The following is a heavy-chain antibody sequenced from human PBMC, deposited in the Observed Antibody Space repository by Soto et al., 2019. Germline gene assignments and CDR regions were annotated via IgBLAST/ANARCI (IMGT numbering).Heavy chain of an antibody. CDR2: INHSGST. V-gene: IGHV4-34*01. D-gene: IGHD4-17*01. CDR1: VGSFSGYY. Sequence: SETLSLTCSVYVGSFSGYYWSWIRQPPGKGLEWIGEINHSGSTNYNPSLKSRVTISVDTSKNQFSLKLTSVTAADTAVYYCARDMHAGFTHYGDPWGQGTLVTVS. CDR3: ARDMHAGFTHYGDP. J-gene: IGHJ5*02.